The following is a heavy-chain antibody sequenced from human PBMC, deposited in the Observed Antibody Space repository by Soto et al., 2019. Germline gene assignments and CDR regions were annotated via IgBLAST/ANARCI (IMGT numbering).Heavy chain of an antibody. CDR3: ANWNYPQSD. CDR1: GFTFNTYG. V-gene: IGHV3-30*18. CDR2: ISNDGSNK. D-gene: IGHD1-7*01. Sequence: QVQLVESGEGVVQPGKSLRLSCAASGFTFNTYGMHWVRQAPGKGPEWMAVISNDGSNKYYADSVKGRFTISRDNSKNTLYLQMNSLRAEDTAVYYCANWNYPQSDWGQGTLVTVSS. J-gene: IGHJ4*02.